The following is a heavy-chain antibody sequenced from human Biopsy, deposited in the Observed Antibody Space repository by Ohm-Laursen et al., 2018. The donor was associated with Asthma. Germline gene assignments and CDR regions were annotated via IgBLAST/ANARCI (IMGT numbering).Heavy chain of an antibody. Sequence: SLRLSCAASGFTFSSYWMSWIRQAPGKGLEWVANIKKDGSEKYYVDPVKGRFTIPRDNAKNSLYLHMNSLRAEDTAVYYCARGGYCTSPTCPWGRYATDVWGQGTTVTVSS. CDR2: IKKDGSEK. CDR1: GFTFSSYW. CDR3: ARGGYCTSPTCPWGRYATDV. V-gene: IGHV3-7*01. D-gene: IGHD2-2*01. J-gene: IGHJ6*02.